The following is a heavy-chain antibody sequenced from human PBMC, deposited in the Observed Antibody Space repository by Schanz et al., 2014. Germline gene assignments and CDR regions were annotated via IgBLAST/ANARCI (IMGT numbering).Heavy chain of an antibody. J-gene: IGHJ4*02. D-gene: IGHD3-10*01. Sequence: QVQLVQSGAEVKKPGASVKVSCKTSGYSFSDYFIHWVRQAPGQGLEWMGWLNPDSGETLYAQRFQGRVTLTRDTSFRTAYIGLRSLLSDDAAVYFCARGGVLVLPPGTVKKGNDYWGQGTLVTVSS. CDR1: GYSFSDYF. V-gene: IGHV1-2*02. CDR2: LNPDSGET. CDR3: ARGGVLVLPPGTVKKGNDY.